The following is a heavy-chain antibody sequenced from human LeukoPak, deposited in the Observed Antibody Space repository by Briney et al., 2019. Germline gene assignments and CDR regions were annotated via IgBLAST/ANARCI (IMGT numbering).Heavy chain of an antibody. CDR3: ARDRDNGSFDY. V-gene: IGHV4-59*01. D-gene: IGHD2-8*01. CDR1: DVSISSSY. Sequence: PSETLSLTCSVSDVSISSSYWSWIRQPPGKGLEWIGYIYYSGSTNYNPSLKSRVTISVDTSKNQFSLKLSSVTAADTAVYYCARDRDNGSFDYWGQGTLVTVSS. J-gene: IGHJ4*02. CDR2: IYYSGST.